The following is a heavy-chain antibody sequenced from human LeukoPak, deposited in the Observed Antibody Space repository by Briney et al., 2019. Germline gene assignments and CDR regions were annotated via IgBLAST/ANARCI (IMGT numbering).Heavy chain of an antibody. CDR3: AKSPPAKYYDYVWGSYPLLPDY. D-gene: IGHD3-16*01. J-gene: IGHJ4*02. Sequence: KSGGSLRLSCAASGFTFSSYGMHWVRQAPGKGLEWVAVISYDGSNKYYADSVKGRFTISRDNSKNTLYLQMNSLRAEDTAVYYCAKSPPAKYYDYVWGSYPLLPDYWGQGTLVTVSS. V-gene: IGHV3-30*18. CDR2: ISYDGSNK. CDR1: GFTFSSYG.